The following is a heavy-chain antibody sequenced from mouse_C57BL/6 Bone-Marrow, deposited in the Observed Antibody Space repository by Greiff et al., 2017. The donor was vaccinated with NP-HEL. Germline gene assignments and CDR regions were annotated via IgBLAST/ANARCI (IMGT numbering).Heavy chain of an antibody. CDR2: IRNKANGYTT. Sequence: EVKLVESGGGLVQPGGSLSLSCAASGFTFTDYYMSWVRQPPGKALEWLGFIRNKANGYTTEYGASVKGRFTISRDNSQSILYLQMHALGAEDSATYYCARSSNWGNYFDYWGQGTTLTVSS. J-gene: IGHJ2*01. V-gene: IGHV7-3*01. D-gene: IGHD4-1*01. CDR3: ARSSNWGNYFDY. CDR1: GFTFTDYY.